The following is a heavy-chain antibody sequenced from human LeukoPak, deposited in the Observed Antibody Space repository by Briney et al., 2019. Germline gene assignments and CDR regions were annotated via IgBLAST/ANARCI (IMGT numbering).Heavy chain of an antibody. CDR1: GGSFSGYY. V-gene: IGHV4-34*01. CDR2: IHHSGST. J-gene: IGHJ5*02. Sequence: SETLSLTCAIYGGSFSGYYWSWIRQPPGKGLEWIGEIHHSGSTNYNPSLKTRVTISADTSKKQFSLKLSSVTAADTAVYYCARKGGGQLVNTRRWFDPWGQGTLVTVSS. CDR3: ARKGGGQLVNTRRWFDP. D-gene: IGHD6-13*01.